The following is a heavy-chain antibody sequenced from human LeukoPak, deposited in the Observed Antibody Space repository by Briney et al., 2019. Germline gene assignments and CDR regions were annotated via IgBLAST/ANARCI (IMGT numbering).Heavy chain of an antibody. D-gene: IGHD3-3*01. Sequence: ASETLSLNCGVSGGSINTNTFFWGWVRQPPGKGLEWIGNVFYSGSTMYNPSLKRRVTMSIDTSKSQFSLSLSSVTAADTAMYWCVRQSRIFGVTRPGYMDVWGKGIMVSVSS. CDR3: VRQSRIFGVTRPGYMDV. J-gene: IGHJ6*03. V-gene: IGHV4-39*01. CDR1: GGSINTNTFF. CDR2: VFYSGST.